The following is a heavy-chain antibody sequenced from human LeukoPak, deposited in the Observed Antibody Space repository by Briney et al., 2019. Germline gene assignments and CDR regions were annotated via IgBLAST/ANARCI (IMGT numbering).Heavy chain of an antibody. D-gene: IGHD6-19*01. CDR1: GGSISSGSYY. J-gene: IGHJ4*02. Sequence: PSQTLSLTCTVSGGSISSGSYYWSWIRQPAGKGLEWIGRIYTSGSTNYNPSLKSRVTISVDTSKNQFSLKLSSVTAADTAVYYCARRIRTVAGPDHLFDYWGQGTLVTVSS. V-gene: IGHV4-61*02. CDR2: IYTSGST. CDR3: ARRIRTVAGPDHLFDY.